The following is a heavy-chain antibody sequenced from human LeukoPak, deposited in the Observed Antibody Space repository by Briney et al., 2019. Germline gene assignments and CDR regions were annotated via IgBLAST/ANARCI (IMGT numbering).Heavy chain of an antibody. CDR1: AFIFSTYT. V-gene: IGHV3-23*01. CDR2: ISITGDST. J-gene: IGHJ4*01. Sequence: GGSLRLSCAASAFIFSTYTMGWVRQVPGKGLEWFSAISITGDSTYYADSVKGRFTISRDNSKNTLYLQMNSLTAEDTALYYCAKGSSGGWPYYFDHWGQGTLVTVSS. CDR3: AKGSSGGWPYYFDH. D-gene: IGHD2-15*01.